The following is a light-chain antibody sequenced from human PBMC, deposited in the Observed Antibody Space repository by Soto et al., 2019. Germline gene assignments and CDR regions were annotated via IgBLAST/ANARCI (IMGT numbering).Light chain of an antibody. CDR1: SGHSSYI. Sequence: QLVLTQSSSASASLGSSVKLTCILSSGHSSYIIAWHQQQPGKAPRYLMKLEGSGSYNKGSGVPDRFSGSSSGADRYLTISNLQFEDEADYYCETWDSNNWVFGGGTQLTVL. V-gene: IGLV4-60*02. CDR2: LEGSGSY. CDR3: ETWDSNNWV. J-gene: IGLJ3*02.